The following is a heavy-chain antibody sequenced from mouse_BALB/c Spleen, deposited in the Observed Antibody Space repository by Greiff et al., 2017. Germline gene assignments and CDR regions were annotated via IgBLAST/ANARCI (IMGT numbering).Heavy chain of an antibody. CDR2: IRSKSNNYAT. J-gene: IGHJ3*01. CDR1: GFTFNTYA. V-gene: IGHV10-1*02. Sequence: EVMLVESGGGLVQPKGSLKLSCAASGFTFNTYAMNWVRQAPGKGLEWVARIRSKSNNYATYYADSVKDRFTISRDDSQSMLYLQMNNLKTEDTAMYYCVRQLFAYWGQGTLVTVSA. CDR3: VRQLFAY.